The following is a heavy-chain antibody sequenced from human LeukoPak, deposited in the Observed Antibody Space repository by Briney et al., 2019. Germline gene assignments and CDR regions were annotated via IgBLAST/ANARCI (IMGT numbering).Heavy chain of an antibody. J-gene: IGHJ4*02. CDR1: GFTFSSYA. Sequence: GGSLRLSCEASGFTFSSYAMSWVRQAPGKGLEWVSVISGSGDSTYYADSVEGRCTSSRDNSKDALYLQMNSLRAEDTAVYYCAKDPYYYDTSGYNGDYWGQGTLVTVSS. CDR2: ISGSGDST. D-gene: IGHD3-22*01. CDR3: AKDPYYYDTSGYNGDY. V-gene: IGHV3-23*01.